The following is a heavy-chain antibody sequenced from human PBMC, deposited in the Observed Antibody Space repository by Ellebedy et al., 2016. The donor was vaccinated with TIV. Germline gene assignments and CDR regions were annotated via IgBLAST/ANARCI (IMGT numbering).Heavy chain of an antibody. J-gene: IGHJ6*02. CDR3: ARDLPVSTHYYYYYYGMDV. V-gene: IGHV1-46*04. CDR2: INPSGGST. CDR1: GYTFTSYY. D-gene: IGHD2-2*01. Sequence: AASVKVSCKASGYTFTSYYMHWVRQAPGQGLEWMGIINPSGGSTSYAQKLQGRVTMTRDTSTSTVYTELSSLRSEDTAVYYCARDLPVSTHYYYYYYGMDVWGQGTTVTVSS.